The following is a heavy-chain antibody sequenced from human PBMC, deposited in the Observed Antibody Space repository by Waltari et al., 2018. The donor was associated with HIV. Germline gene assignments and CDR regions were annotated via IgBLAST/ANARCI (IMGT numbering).Heavy chain of an antibody. J-gene: IGHJ5*02. CDR2: IYYTGST. D-gene: IGHD3-10*01. V-gene: IGHV4-4*07. CDR3: ARNLWFGDIRWIDP. CDR1: GGAFTSSY. Sequence: QVQLQESGPYFLRPSETLSLTCTVSGGAFTSSYWSWFRQPAGKRLEWIGRIYYTGSTNYNPSLKSRVTMSVDTYNNQFSLRLNSVTAADTAVYYCARNLWFGDIRWIDPLGQGTLVTVSS.